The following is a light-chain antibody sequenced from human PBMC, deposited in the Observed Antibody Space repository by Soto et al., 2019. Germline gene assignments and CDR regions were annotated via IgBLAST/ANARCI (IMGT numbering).Light chain of an antibody. CDR3: QQYYSTPLT. J-gene: IGKJ4*01. V-gene: IGKV4-1*01. CDR1: QSVLYSSNNKNY. CDR2: WAS. Sequence: DIVMTQSPDSLAVSLGESSTINCKSSQSVLYSSNNKNYLAWYQQKPGQPPKLLIYWASTRESGVPDRFSGSGSGTDFTLTISSLQAADVAVYYCQQYYSTPLTFGGGTKVDIK.